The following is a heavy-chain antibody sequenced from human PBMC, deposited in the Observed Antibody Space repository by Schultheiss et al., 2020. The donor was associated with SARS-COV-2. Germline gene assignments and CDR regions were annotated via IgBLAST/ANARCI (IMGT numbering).Heavy chain of an antibody. CDR2: IYTSGST. D-gene: IGHD2-2*01. Sequence: SETLSLTCTVSGGSISSYYWSWIRQPAGKGLERIGRIYTSGSTNYNPSLKSRVTMSVDTSKNQFSLKLSSVTAADTAVYYCARLPSYCSSTSCRKKLYYYYGMDVWGQGTTVTVSS. V-gene: IGHV4-4*07. CDR3: ARLPSYCSSTSCRKKLYYYYGMDV. J-gene: IGHJ6*02. CDR1: GGSISSYY.